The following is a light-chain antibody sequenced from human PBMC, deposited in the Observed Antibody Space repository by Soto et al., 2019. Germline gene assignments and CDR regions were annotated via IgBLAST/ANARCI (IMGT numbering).Light chain of an antibody. Sequence: QLVLTQSPSASASLGASVKLTCTLSSGHSTYAIAWHQQQAEKGPRYLMKLNSDGSHNKGDGIPDRFSGSSSGAERYLTISSLQAEDESDYFCQTWASGVWVFGGGTKLTVL. CDR1: SGHSTYA. CDR2: LNSDGSH. V-gene: IGLV4-69*01. CDR3: QTWASGVWV. J-gene: IGLJ3*02.